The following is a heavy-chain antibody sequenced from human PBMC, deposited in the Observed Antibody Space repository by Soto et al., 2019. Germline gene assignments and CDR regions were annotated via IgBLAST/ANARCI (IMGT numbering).Heavy chain of an antibody. CDR1: GDSISSGGYY. CDR2: ISNSGNT. J-gene: IGHJ4*02. Sequence: SETLSLTCTVSGDSISSGGYYWSWIRQHPGTGLEWIGYISNSGNTYFHPSLRNRVTISLDTSKNEFSLQLNSVTAADTAVYYCARAPIIGATFFDYWGQGSLVTVS. CDR3: ARAPIIGATFFDY. D-gene: IGHD1-26*01. V-gene: IGHV4-31*03.